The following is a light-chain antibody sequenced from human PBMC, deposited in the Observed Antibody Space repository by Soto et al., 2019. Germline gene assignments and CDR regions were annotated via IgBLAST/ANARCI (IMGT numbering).Light chain of an antibody. Sequence: EIVLTQSPGTLSLSPGERATLSCRASQSVSSIYLAWYQQKPGQAPRLLVYGASNRATGIPDRFTGSGSGTDFTLTISRLEPEDFAVFYCHQYGSSPQTFGQGTKVDIK. J-gene: IGKJ1*01. CDR3: HQYGSSPQT. CDR1: QSVSSIY. V-gene: IGKV3-20*01. CDR2: GAS.